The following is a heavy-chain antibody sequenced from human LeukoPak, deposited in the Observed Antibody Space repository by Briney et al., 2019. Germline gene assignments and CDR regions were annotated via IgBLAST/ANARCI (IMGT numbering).Heavy chain of an antibody. CDR2: ISGSGGST. V-gene: IGHV3-23*01. CDR1: GFTFSSYA. J-gene: IGHJ3*02. D-gene: IGHD6-13*01. CDR3: AKLSIAAAGSYDAFDI. Sequence: GGSLRLSGAASGFTFSSYAMSWVRQAPGKGLEWVSAISGSGGSTYYADSVKGRFTISRDNSKNTLYLQMNSLRAEDTAVYYCAKLSIAAAGSYDAFDICGQGTMVTVSS.